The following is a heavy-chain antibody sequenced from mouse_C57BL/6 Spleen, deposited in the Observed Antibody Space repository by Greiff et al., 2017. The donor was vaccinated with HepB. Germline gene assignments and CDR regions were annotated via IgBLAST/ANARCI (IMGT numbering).Heavy chain of an antibody. CDR3: ARPYGNYDAMDY. V-gene: IGHV1-4*01. D-gene: IGHD2-1*01. CDR1: GYTFTSYT. J-gene: IGHJ4*01. Sequence: VKLVESGAELARPGASVKMSCKASGYTFTSYTMHWVKQRPGQGLEWIGYINPSSGYTKYNQKFKDKATLTADKSSSTAYMQLSSLTSEDSAVYYCARPYGNYDAMDYWGQGTSVTVSS. CDR2: INPSSGYT.